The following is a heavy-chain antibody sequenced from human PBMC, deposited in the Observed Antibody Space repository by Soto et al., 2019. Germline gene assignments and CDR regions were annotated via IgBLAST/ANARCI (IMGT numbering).Heavy chain of an antibody. CDR1: GYTFTGYY. J-gene: IGHJ6*03. CDR2: INPNSGGT. V-gene: IGHV1-2*04. Sequence: QVQLVQSGAEVKKPGASVKVSCKASGYTFTGYYMHWVRQAPGQGLEWMGWINPNSGGTNYAQKFQGWVTMTRDTSISTAYMELSRLRSDDTAVYYSAREITMVRGVNYYYMDVWGKGTTVTVSS. D-gene: IGHD3-10*01. CDR3: AREITMVRGVNYYYMDV.